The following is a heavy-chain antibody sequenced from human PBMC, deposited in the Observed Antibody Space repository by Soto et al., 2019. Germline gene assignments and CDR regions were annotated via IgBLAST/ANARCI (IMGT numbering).Heavy chain of an antibody. J-gene: IGHJ6*02. V-gene: IGHV3-53*01. CDR3: ARDKKVTTDYYYGMDV. CDR2: IYSGGST. D-gene: IGHD4-4*01. Sequence: SLRLSCAASGFTVSSNYMSWVRQAPGKGLEWVSVIYSGGSTYYADSVKGRFTISRDNSKNTLYLQMNSLRAEDTAVYYCARDKKVTTDYYYGMDVWGQGTTVTVSS. CDR1: GFTVSSNY.